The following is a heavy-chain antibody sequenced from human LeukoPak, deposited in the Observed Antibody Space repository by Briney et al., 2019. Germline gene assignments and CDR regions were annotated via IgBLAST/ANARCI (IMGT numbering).Heavy chain of an antibody. V-gene: IGHV3-11*01. CDR2: ISRSGSTK. CDR3: AKSRRIVGVTYFDY. D-gene: IGHD1-26*01. CDR1: GFTFSDYN. Sequence: PGGSLRLSCAASGFTFSDYNMRWIRQAPGKGLEWVSSISRSGSTKYYADSVKGRFTISRDNSKNTLYLQMNYLRAEDTAIYYCAKSRRIVGVTYFDYWGQGTLVTVSS. J-gene: IGHJ4*02.